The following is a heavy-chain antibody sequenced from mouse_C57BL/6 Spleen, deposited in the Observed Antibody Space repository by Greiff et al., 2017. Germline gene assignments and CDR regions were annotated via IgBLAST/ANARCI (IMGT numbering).Heavy chain of an antibody. Sequence: LVESGAELMKPGASVKLSCKATGYTFTGYWIEWVKQRPGHGLEWIGEILPGSGSTNYNEKFKGKATFTADTSSNTAYMQLSSLTTEDSAIYYCARDGITTRGYYYAMDYWGQGTSVTVSS. J-gene: IGHJ4*01. CDR2: ILPGSGST. CDR3: ARDGITTRGYYYAMDY. D-gene: IGHD2-4*01. CDR1: GYTFTGYW. V-gene: IGHV1-9*01.